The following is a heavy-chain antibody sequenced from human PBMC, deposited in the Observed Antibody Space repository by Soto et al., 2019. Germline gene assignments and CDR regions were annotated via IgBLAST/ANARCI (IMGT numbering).Heavy chain of an antibody. D-gene: IGHD1-1*01. CDR2: IWYDGSNK. V-gene: IGHV3-33*01. J-gene: IGHJ6*03. Sequence: QVQLVESGGGVVQPGRSLRLSCAASGFTFSSYGMHWVRQAPGKGLEWVAVIWYDGSNKYYADSVKGRFTISRDNSKNTLYLQMNSLRAEDTAVYYCAREDNWNDSPMDVWGKGTTVTVSS. CDR3: AREDNWNDSPMDV. CDR1: GFTFSSYG.